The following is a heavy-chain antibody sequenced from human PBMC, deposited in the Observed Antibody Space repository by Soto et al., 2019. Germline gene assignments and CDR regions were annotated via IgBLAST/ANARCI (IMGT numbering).Heavy chain of an antibody. Sequence: EVQLVESGGGLVKPGGSLRLSCAASGFTFSNAWTSWVRQAPGKGLEWVGRIKSKTDGGTTDYAAPVKGRFTISRDDSKNTLYLQMNSLKTEDTAVYYCTTDPNYYDSSGSFDYWGQGTLVTVSS. CDR2: IKSKTDGGTT. D-gene: IGHD3-22*01. CDR3: TTDPNYYDSSGSFDY. V-gene: IGHV3-15*01. CDR1: GFTFSNAW. J-gene: IGHJ4*02.